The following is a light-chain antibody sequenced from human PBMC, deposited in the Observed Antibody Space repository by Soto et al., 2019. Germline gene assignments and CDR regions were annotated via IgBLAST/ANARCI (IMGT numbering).Light chain of an antibody. CDR3: SSYAGSNNLEV. CDR1: SSDVGGYNY. V-gene: IGLV2-8*01. Sequence: QSALTQPPSASGSPGQSVTISCTGTSSDVGGYNYVSWYQQYPGRAPKLVVYEVSKRPSGVPDRFSGSKSGNTASLTVSGLQAADEADYYCSSYAGSNNLEVFGGGTKLTVL. CDR2: EVS. J-gene: IGLJ2*01.